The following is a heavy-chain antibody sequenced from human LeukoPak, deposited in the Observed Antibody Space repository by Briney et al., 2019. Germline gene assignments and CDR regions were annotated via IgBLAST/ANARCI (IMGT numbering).Heavy chain of an antibody. Sequence: SETLSLTCTVSGGSINSYYWSWIRQPPGKGLEWIGYIYYSGSTNYNSSLKSRVTISVDTSKNQFSLKLSSVTAADTAVYYCARVERSSRLNWFDPWGQGTLVTVSS. D-gene: IGHD6-25*01. J-gene: IGHJ5*02. CDR3: ARVERSSRLNWFDP. CDR1: GGSINSYY. V-gene: IGHV4-59*01. CDR2: IYYSGST.